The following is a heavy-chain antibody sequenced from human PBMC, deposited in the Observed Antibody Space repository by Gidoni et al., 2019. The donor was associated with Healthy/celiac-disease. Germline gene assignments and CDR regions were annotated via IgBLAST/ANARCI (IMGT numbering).Heavy chain of an antibody. V-gene: IGHV3-66*01. CDR2: IYSGGTT. D-gene: IGHD4-17*01. CDR3: ARGGYGDRFDP. Sequence: EVQLVESGGGLVQPGGSLRLSCAAPGFTVSSNYMSWVRQAPGKGLEWVSVIYSGGTTYYADSVKGRFTISRDNSKNTLYLQMNSLRAEDMAVYYCARGGYGDRFDPWGQGTLVTVSS. CDR1: GFTVSSNY. J-gene: IGHJ5*02.